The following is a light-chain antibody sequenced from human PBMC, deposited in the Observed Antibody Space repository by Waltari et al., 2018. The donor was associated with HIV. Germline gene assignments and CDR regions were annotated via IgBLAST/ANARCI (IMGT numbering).Light chain of an antibody. CDR2: AAS. J-gene: IGKJ3*01. V-gene: IGKV1-27*01. Sequence: DIQMTQSPSSLSAYVGDRVTITCRASQGIGNSLAWYQQKPGKVPTLLIYAASTLQSGVPSRFSGSGSGTDFTLTISSLQPGDFATYYCQKYNRAPLTFGPGTKVDVK. CDR1: QGIGNS. CDR3: QKYNRAPLT.